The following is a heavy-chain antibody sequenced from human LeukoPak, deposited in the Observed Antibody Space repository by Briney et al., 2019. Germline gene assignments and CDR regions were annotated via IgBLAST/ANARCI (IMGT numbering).Heavy chain of an antibody. CDR1: GYSFTNHW. CDR2: IYPGDSGT. J-gene: IGHJ4*02. D-gene: IGHD3-10*01. CDR3: ARLLGYYYGSGSYYIDY. V-gene: IGHV5-51*01. Sequence: GESLKISCKGSGYSFTNHWLGWVRQMPGKGLEWMALIYPGDSGTRYSPSFQGQVTISADKSISTAYLQWSSLKASDTAMYYCARLLGYYYGSGSYYIDYWGQGTLVTVSS.